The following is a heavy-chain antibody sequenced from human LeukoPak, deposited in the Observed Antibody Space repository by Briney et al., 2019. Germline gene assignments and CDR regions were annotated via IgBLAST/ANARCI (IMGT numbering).Heavy chain of an antibody. CDR3: TTEEGGSGSYYNSY. V-gene: IGHV3-15*01. CDR2: IKSKTDGGTT. CDR1: GFTFSNAW. Sequence: GGSLRLSCAASGFTFSNAWMSWVRQAPGKGLEWVGRIKSKTDGGTTDYAAPVKGRFTISRDDSKNTLYLQMNSLKTEDTAVYYCTTEEGGSGSYYNSYWGQGTLVTVSS. J-gene: IGHJ4*02. D-gene: IGHD3-10*01.